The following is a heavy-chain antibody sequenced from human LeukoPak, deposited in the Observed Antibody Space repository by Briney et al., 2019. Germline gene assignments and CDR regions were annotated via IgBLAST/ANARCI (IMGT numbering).Heavy chain of an antibody. J-gene: IGHJ4*02. D-gene: IGHD5-18*01. CDR1: GYTFTGDY. CDR2: INPNGGGT. Sequence: ASVKVSCKASGYTFTGDYMHWVRQGPGQGLEWMGWINPNGGGTNYAQKFQGRVTMTRDTSISTAYMELCRLRSDDTAVYYCARVVTTVFDYWGQGTLVTVSS. V-gene: IGHV1-2*02. CDR3: ARVVTTVFDY.